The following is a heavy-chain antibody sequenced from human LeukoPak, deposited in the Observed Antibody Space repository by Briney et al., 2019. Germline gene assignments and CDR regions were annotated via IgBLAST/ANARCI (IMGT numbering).Heavy chain of an antibody. J-gene: IGHJ5*02. D-gene: IGHD4-17*01. CDR3: AVHLPGDYLDP. CDR1: GYTFTIYD. V-gene: IGHV1-8*01. Sequence: ASVKVSCKASGYTFTIYDINWVRQAAGQGLEWMGWMNPDSGNTDFAQKFQGRVTMTRNTTISTAYMELSSLTSEDTAVYYCAVHLPGDYLDPWGQGTLVTVSS. CDR2: MNPDSGNT.